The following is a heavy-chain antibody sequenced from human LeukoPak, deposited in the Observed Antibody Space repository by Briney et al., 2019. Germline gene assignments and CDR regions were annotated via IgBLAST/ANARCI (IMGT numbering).Heavy chain of an antibody. V-gene: IGHV6-1*01. Sequence: SQTLSLTCATSGDSVSSNSAACNWIRQSPSRGLEWLGRTFYRSRWYNDYAVSVKSRITINPDTSKNQFSLQLNSVTPEDTAVYYCARDTGTRIPFESWGQGTLVTVSS. CDR3: ARDTGTRIPFES. CDR2: TFYRSRWYN. J-gene: IGHJ4*02. CDR1: GDSVSSNSAA. D-gene: IGHD2-8*02.